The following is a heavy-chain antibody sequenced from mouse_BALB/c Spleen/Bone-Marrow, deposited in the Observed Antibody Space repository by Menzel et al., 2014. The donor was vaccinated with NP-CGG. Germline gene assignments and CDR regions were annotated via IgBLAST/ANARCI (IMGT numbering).Heavy chain of an antibody. D-gene: IGHD2-1*01. Sequence: VQLVESGDELAKPGASVKMSCKASGYTFTSYWMYWIKQRPGQGLEWIGYINPSTGYTEYNQKFKDKATLTADKSSNTAYMQLSSLTSEDSAVYYCARKGYGNYHYYAMDYWGQGTSVTVSS. CDR3: ARKGYGNYHYYAMDY. CDR1: GYTFTSYW. CDR2: INPSTGYT. J-gene: IGHJ4*01. V-gene: IGHV1-7*01.